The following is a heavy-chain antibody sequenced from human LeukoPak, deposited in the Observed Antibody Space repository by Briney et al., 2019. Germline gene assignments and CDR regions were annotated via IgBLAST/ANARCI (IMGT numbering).Heavy chain of an antibody. CDR2: IWYDGSNK. D-gene: IGHD6-19*01. Sequence: GGSLRLSCAASGFNFSSYGMHWVRQAPGKGLEWVAVIWYDGSNKYYADSVKGRFTISRDNSKNTLYLQMNSLRAEDTAVYYCARGPPSGWYYFDYWGQGTLVTVSS. CDR3: ARGPPSGWYYFDY. CDR1: GFNFSSYG. V-gene: IGHV3-33*01. J-gene: IGHJ4*02.